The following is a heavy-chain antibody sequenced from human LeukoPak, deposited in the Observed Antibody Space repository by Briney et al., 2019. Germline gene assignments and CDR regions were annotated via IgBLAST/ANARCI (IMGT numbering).Heavy chain of an antibody. D-gene: IGHD6-13*01. CDR2: IYYSGST. CDR3: ARDSAGYDY. V-gene: IGHV4-59*01. Sequence: PSETLSLTRTVSGGSISSYYWSWIRQPPGKGLEWIGYIYYSGSTNYNPSLKSRVTISVDTSKNQFSLKLSSVTAADTAVYYCARDSAGYDYWGQGTLVTVSS. CDR1: GGSISSYY. J-gene: IGHJ4*02.